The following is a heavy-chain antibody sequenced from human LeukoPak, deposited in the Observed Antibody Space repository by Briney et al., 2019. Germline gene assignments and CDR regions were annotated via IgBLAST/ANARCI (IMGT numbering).Heavy chain of an antibody. CDR1: GYAFTGHY. CDR3: ARGYCSSTSCRSSNHDY. D-gene: IGHD2-2*01. J-gene: IGHJ4*02. CDR2: INPNSGGT. Sequence: ASVKVSCKDSGYAFTGHYMHWVRQAPGQGLEWMGRINPNSGGTNYAQKFQGRVTMTRDTSISTAYMELSRLRSDDTAVYYCARGYCSSTSCRSSNHDYWGQGTLVTVSS. V-gene: IGHV1-2*06.